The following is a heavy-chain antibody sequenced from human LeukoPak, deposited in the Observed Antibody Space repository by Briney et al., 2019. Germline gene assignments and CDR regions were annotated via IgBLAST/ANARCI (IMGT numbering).Heavy chain of an antibody. CDR3: ARDSYYDSSGYYLDAFDI. Sequence: PGGSLRLSCAASGFTFSSYSMNWVRQAPGKGLEWVSSISSSSSYIYYADSVKGRFTISRDNAKNSLYLQMNSLRAEDTAVYYCARDSYYDSSGYYLDAFDIWGQGTVVTVSS. J-gene: IGHJ3*02. D-gene: IGHD3-22*01. CDR1: GFTFSSYS. V-gene: IGHV3-21*01. CDR2: ISSSSSYI.